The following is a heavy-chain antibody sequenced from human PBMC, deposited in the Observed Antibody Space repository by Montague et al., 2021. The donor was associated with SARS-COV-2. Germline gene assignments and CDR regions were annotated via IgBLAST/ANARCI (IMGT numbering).Heavy chain of an antibody. Sequence: SLRLSCAASGFTFSSYAMHWVRQAPGKGLEWVAVISYDGSNKYYADSEKGRFTISRDNSKNTLYLQMNSLRAEDTAVYYCARSLAATLLVYFDYWGQGTLVTVSS. D-gene: IGHD2-15*01. CDR3: ARSLAATLLVYFDY. V-gene: IGHV3-30*04. CDR2: ISYDGSNK. CDR1: GFTFSSYA. J-gene: IGHJ4*02.